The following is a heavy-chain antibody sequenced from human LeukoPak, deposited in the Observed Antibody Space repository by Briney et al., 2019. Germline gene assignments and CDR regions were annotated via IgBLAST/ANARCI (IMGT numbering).Heavy chain of an antibody. D-gene: IGHD5-18*01. V-gene: IGHV3-23*01. Sequence: GGSLRLSCAASGFTFSSYAMSWVRQAPGKGLEWVSAISGSGGSTYYADSVKGRFTISRDNSKNTLHLQMNSLRAEDTAVYYCAKTREYSYGVFDYWGQGTLVTVSS. CDR1: GFTFSSYA. CDR3: AKTREYSYGVFDY. CDR2: ISGSGGST. J-gene: IGHJ4*02.